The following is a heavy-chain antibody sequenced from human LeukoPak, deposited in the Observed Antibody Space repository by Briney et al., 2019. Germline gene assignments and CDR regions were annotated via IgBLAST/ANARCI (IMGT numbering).Heavy chain of an antibody. D-gene: IGHD3-10*01. V-gene: IGHV4-30-4*01. Sequence: SETLSLTCTVSGGSISSGDYYWSWIRQPPGKGLEWIGYIYYSGSTYYNPSLKSRVTISVDTSKNQFSLKLSSVTAADTAVYYCASGGSGSYYKSPAFKYYYYGMDVWGQGTTVTVSS. CDR3: ASGGSGSYYKSPAFKYYYYGMDV. CDR2: IYYSGST. J-gene: IGHJ6*02. CDR1: GGSISSGDYY.